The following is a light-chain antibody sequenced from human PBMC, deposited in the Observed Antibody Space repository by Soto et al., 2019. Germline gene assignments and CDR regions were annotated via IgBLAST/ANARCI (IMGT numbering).Light chain of an antibody. J-gene: IGKJ4*01. Sequence: DIQMTQSPSSLSASVGDRVTISCRASQAIRNSLAWYQQKPGSLPNLLIYAASTLHSGVPSRFSGSGSGTDFTLTISSLQPEDVATYFCQKYSSAPTFGGGTKVEIK. CDR1: QAIRNS. V-gene: IGKV1-27*01. CDR2: AAS. CDR3: QKYSSAPT.